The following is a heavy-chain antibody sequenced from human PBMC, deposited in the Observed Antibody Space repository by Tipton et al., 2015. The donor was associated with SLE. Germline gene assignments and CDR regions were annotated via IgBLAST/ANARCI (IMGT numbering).Heavy chain of an antibody. Sequence: TLSLTCAVYGGSFSGYYWSWIRQPPGKGLEWIGEINHSGSTNYNPSLKSRVTISVDTSKNQFSLKLSSVTAADTAVYYCARLAEYYYDSSGTNPIWGQGTMVTVSS. CDR3: ARLAEYYYDSSGTNPI. J-gene: IGHJ3*02. V-gene: IGHV4-34*01. D-gene: IGHD3-22*01. CDR2: INHSGST. CDR1: GGSFSGYY.